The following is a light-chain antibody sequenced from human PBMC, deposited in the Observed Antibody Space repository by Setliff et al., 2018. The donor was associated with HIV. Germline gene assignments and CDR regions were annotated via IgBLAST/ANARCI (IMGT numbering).Light chain of an antibody. CDR3: SSYAITNTLP. CDR2: EGS. J-gene: IGLJ1*01. V-gene: IGLV2-14*02. Sequence: QSALTQPASVSGSPGQSITISCTGTSSDVGSYNLVSWYQQHPGKAPKLMIYEGSKRPSGVSNRFSGSKSGNTASLTISGLQAEDEADYYCSSYAITNTLPFGTGTKVTVL. CDR1: SSDVGSYNL.